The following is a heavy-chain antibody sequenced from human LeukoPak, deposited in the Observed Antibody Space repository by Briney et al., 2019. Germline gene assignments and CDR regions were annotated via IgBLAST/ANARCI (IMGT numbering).Heavy chain of an antibody. CDR1: GYTFTGYY. CDR3: ARWRAAAKIFDY. Sequence: GASVKVSCKASGYTFTGYYMHWVRQAPGQGLEWMGWINPNSGGTNYAQKFQGRVTMTRDTSISTAYMELGRLRSDDTAVYYCARWRAAAKIFDYWGQGTLVTVSS. J-gene: IGHJ4*02. D-gene: IGHD5-12*01. CDR2: INPNSGGT. V-gene: IGHV1-2*02.